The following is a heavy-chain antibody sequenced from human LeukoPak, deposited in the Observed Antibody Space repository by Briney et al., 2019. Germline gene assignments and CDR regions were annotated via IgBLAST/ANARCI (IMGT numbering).Heavy chain of an antibody. CDR3: ARRGYSFGSDY. V-gene: IGHV3-7*01. CDR1: GFTFSNYW. Sequence: GGSLRLSCAASGFTFSNYWMTWVRQAPGKGLEWVANIKQDRSEKYYVDSVKGRFTISRDNAKNSLYLQMNNLRAEDTAVYYCARRGYSFGSDYWGPGTLVTVSP. D-gene: IGHD5-18*01. J-gene: IGHJ4*02. CDR2: IKQDRSEK.